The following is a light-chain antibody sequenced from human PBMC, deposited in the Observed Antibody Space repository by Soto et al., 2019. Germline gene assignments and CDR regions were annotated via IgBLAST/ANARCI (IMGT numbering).Light chain of an antibody. CDR3: QQYSSYRT. Sequence: DIQMTQSPSTLSASVGDKVTITCRASQNVNSWLAWYQQKPGKAPTLLIYDGSTLKSGVPIRFIASGSGTEFTLTISGLQPHDFATYYCQQYSSYRTFGQGTKVDIK. CDR2: DGS. J-gene: IGKJ1*01. V-gene: IGKV1-5*01. CDR1: QNVNSW.